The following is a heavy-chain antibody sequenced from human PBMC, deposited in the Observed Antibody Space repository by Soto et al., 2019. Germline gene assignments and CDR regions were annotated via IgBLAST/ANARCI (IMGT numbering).Heavy chain of an antibody. J-gene: IGHJ6*02. V-gene: IGHV5-10-1*01. CDR3: ARHDCSSTRCYNFGMDV. D-gene: IGHD2-2*02. CDR2: IDPSDSYI. CDR1: GYSFTNYW. Sequence: PGESLKISCKGSGYSFTNYWISWVRQMPGKVLEWMGRIDPSDSYIKYSPSFQGHVTISADNSISTAYLQWSSLKASDTAMYYCARHDCSSTRCYNFGMDVWGQGXTVTVSS.